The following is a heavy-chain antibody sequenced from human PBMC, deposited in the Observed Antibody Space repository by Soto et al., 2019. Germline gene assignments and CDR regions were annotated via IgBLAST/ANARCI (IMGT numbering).Heavy chain of an antibody. CDR3: ARTRTRIAVAAFDAFES. V-gene: IGHV3-74*01. CDR1: GFTFSSYW. J-gene: IGHJ3*02. CDR2: INSDGSST. D-gene: IGHD6-19*01. Sequence: GGSLRLSCAASGFTFSSYWMHWVRQAPGKGLVWVPRINSDGSSTSYADSVKGRFTISRDNAKNTLYLQMNSLRAEDTAVYYCARTRTRIAVAAFDAFESWGQGTMVTVSS.